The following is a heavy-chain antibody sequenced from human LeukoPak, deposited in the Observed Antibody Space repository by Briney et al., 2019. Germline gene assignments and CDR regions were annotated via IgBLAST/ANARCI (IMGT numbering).Heavy chain of an antibody. CDR2: IYSGGST. CDR1: GFTVSSNY. CDR3: ARDLGLAADSSGFPQQGPDYYYGMDV. J-gene: IGHJ6*02. V-gene: IGHV3-66*01. Sequence: GGSLRLSCAASGFTVSSNYMSWVRQAPGKGLEWVSVIYSGGSTYYADSVKGRFTISRDNSKNTLYLQMNSLRAEDAAVYYCARDLGLAADSSGFPQQGPDYYYGMDVWGQGTTVTVSS. D-gene: IGHD6-19*01.